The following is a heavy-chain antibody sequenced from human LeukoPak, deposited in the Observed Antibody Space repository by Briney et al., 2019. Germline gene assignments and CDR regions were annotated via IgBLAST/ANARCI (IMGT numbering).Heavy chain of an antibody. Sequence: GGSLRLSCAASGFTFSSYAMSWVRQAPGKGLEWVSAISGSGGSTYYADSVKGRFTISRDNSKNTLYLQMNGLRAEDTAVYYCAKDISELGVVWDNWGQGTLVTVSS. J-gene: IGHJ4*02. V-gene: IGHV3-23*01. CDR1: GFTFSSYA. CDR2: ISGSGGST. D-gene: IGHD1-26*01. CDR3: AKDISELGVVWDN.